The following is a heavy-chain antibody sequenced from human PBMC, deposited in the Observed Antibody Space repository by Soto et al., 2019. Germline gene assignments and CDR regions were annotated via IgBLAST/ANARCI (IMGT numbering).Heavy chain of an antibody. CDR1: GFTFSSYA. Sequence: PGGSLRLSCAASGFTFSSYAMSWVRQAPGKGLEWVSAISGSGGSTYYADSVKGRFTISRDNSKNTLYLQMNSLRAEDTAVYYCAKNQAGYYYDSSGRYFDYWGQGTLVTVSS. V-gene: IGHV3-23*01. J-gene: IGHJ4*02. CDR2: ISGSGGST. D-gene: IGHD3-22*01. CDR3: AKNQAGYYYDSSGRYFDY.